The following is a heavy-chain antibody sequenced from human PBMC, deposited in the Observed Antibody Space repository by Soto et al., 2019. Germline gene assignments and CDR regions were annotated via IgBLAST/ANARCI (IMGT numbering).Heavy chain of an antibody. Sequence: EVQLVESGGGLVQPGRSLRLSCADSGFTVDDYAMHWVRQAPGKGLELVSGISWNSGSIGDADSVKGRFTISRDNAKNYLYLQMNSLRAEDTALYYCAKDTRSYYDRSGYLDYWGQGTLVTVSS. V-gene: IGHV3-9*01. CDR1: GFTVDDYA. D-gene: IGHD3-22*01. J-gene: IGHJ4*02. CDR2: ISWNSGSI. CDR3: AKDTRSYYDRSGYLDY.